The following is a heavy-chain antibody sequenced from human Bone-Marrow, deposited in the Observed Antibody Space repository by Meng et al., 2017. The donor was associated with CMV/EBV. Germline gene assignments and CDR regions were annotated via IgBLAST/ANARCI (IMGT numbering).Heavy chain of an antibody. V-gene: IGHV1-18*01. Sequence: YNFTSYGISWVRQAPGQGLEWMGWISAYNGNTNYAQKLQGRVTMTTDTSTSTAYMELRSLRSDDTAVYYCARGAYYYDSSGDPEFDPWGQGTLVTVSS. CDR3: ARGAYYYDSSGDPEFDP. CDR1: YNFTSYG. D-gene: IGHD3-22*01. CDR2: ISAYNGNT. J-gene: IGHJ5*02.